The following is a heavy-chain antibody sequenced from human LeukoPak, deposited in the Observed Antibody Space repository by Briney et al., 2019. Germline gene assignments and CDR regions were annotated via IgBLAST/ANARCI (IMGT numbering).Heavy chain of an antibody. CDR3: ARRAQGAKFGSGAFDI. J-gene: IGHJ3*02. CDR2: IDYSGST. CDR1: GGSISSYY. D-gene: IGHD3-10*01. Sequence: PSETLSLTCTVSGGSISSYYWSWFRQPPGKGLEWIGYIDYSGSTNYNPSVKSRVTISVDTSKNQFSLKLSSVTAADTAVYYCARRAQGAKFGSGAFDIWGQGTMVTVSS. V-gene: IGHV4-59*08.